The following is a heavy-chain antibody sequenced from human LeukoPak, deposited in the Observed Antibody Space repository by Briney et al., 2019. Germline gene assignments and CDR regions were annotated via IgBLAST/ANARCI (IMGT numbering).Heavy chain of an antibody. CDR2: ISYDGSNK. D-gene: IGHD2-21*02. J-gene: IGHJ6*02. V-gene: IGHV3-30*04. Sequence: QPGRSLRLSCAASGFTFSSYAMHWVRQAPGKGLEWVAVISYDGSNKYYADSVKGRFTISRDNSKNTLYLQMNSLRAEDTAVYYCAGPYCGGDCSPPYYYYYGMDVWGQGTTVTVSS. CDR3: AGPYCGGDCSPPYYYYYGMDV. CDR1: GFTFSSYA.